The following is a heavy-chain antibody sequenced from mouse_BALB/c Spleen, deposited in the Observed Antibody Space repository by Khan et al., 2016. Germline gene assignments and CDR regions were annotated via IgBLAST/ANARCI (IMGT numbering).Heavy chain of an antibody. J-gene: IGHJ2*01. D-gene: IGHD1-1*01. Sequence: VQLQQSGAELVKPGASVKLSCTASGFNIKDTYMHWVKQRPEQGLEWIGRIDPANGNTKYDPKFQGKATITADTSSNTAYLQLSSLTSEDTAVYYGDSGSSYCDYWGQGTTLTVAS. CDR3: DSGSSYCDY. V-gene: IGHV14-3*02. CDR1: GFNIKDTY. CDR2: IDPANGNT.